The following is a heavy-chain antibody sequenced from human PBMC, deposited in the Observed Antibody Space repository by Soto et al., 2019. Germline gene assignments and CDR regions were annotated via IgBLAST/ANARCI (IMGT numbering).Heavy chain of an antibody. V-gene: IGHV3-48*02. D-gene: IGHD6-19*01. CDR3: ARDSGVTGADDY. CDR2: ISAGSNTI. Sequence: ESGGGLVAPGGSLRLSCAASGFIFSVYSMTWVRQAPGKGLEWVSYISAGSNTIYYRDSVKGRFTISRDNAKNSLYLQMNSLRDEDTAVYYCARDSGVTGADDYWGQGTLVTVSS. CDR1: GFIFSVYS. J-gene: IGHJ4*02.